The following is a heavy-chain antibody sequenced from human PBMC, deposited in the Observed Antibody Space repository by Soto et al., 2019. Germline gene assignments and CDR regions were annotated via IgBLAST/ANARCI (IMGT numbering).Heavy chain of an antibody. J-gene: IGHJ4*02. CDR1: GFTFSSYA. CDR3: ARVAAAGTYFDY. Sequence: PGGSLRLSCAASGFTFSSYAMHWVRQAPGKGLEWVAVISYDGSNKYYADSVKGRFTISRDNSKNMLYLQMNSLRAEDTAVYYCARVAAAGTYFDYWGQGTLDTVSS. CDR2: ISYDGSNK. D-gene: IGHD6-13*01. V-gene: IGHV3-30-3*01.